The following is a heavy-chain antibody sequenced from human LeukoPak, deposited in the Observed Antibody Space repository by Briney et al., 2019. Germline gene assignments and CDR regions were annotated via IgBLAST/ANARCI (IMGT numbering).Heavy chain of an antibody. Sequence: GRSLRLSCAASGFTFSSYAIHWVRQAPGKGLEWVTVVSDDGNIKYYADSVKGRFTISRDNSKNTLFLQMNSLRAEDTAVYYCARASISVAVHFDYWGQGTLVTVSS. CDR2: VSDDGNIK. J-gene: IGHJ4*02. CDR1: GFTFSSYA. V-gene: IGHV3-30-3*01. D-gene: IGHD2-15*01. CDR3: ARASISVAVHFDY.